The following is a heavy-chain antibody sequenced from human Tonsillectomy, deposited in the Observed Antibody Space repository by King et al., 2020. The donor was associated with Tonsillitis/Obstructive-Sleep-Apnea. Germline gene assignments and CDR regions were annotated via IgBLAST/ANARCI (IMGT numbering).Heavy chain of an antibody. D-gene: IGHD3-9*01. CDR3: AKARVGTGYGFDS. CDR1: GFTFYSYA. J-gene: IGHJ4*02. CDR2: ISGSGDTT. V-gene: IGHV3-23*04. Sequence: EVQLVESGGGLAQPGGSLRVSCAASGFTFYSYAMSWVRQAPGKGLEWVSTISGSGDTTDYADSVKGRLTISRDNSKNTLSLQMNGLRVEDTAVYYCAKARVGTGYGFDSWGQGTLVTVSS.